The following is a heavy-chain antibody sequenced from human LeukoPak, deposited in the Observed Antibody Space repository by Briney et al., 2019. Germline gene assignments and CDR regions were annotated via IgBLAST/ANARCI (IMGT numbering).Heavy chain of an antibody. Sequence: GGSLRPSCAAFGFTFTSYWMSWVGQGPGKGLEWLANIKQDGSEKYYVDSVMGRFTISRDNAKNSLYLQMNSLRAEDTAVYYCARDANYDYVWGSYPVYWGQGTLVTVSS. CDR1: GFTFTSYW. V-gene: IGHV3-7*01. CDR3: ARDANYDYVWGSYPVY. D-gene: IGHD3-16*02. J-gene: IGHJ4*02. CDR2: IKQDGSEK.